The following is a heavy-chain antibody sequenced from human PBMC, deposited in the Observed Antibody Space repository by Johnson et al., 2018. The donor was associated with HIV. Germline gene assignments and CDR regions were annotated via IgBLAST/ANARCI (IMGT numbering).Heavy chain of an antibody. CDR3: ARAPEVRGVDAFDI. V-gene: IGHV3-11*04. CDR1: GFTFSDYY. D-gene: IGHD3-10*01. Sequence: QVQLVESGGGLVMPGGSLRVSCAASGFTFSDYYMAWIRQTPGTGLEWVSYITSSGATKYYAASVKGRFTISRDNTENLVYLQMNILSAEDTAVYYCARAPEVRGVDAFDIWGQGTVVTVSS. J-gene: IGHJ3*02. CDR2: ITSSGATK.